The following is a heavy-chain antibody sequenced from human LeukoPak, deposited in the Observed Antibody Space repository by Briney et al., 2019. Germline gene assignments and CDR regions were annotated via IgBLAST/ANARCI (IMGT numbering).Heavy chain of an antibody. J-gene: IGHJ5*02. CDR1: GGTFSSYA. CDR3: ARGRYYGSGSLSWFDP. CDR2: IIPIFGTA. Sequence: GASVKVSCKASGGTFSSYAISWVRQAPGQGLEWMGGIIPIFGTANYAQKFQGRVTITADESTSTAYMELGSLRSEDTAVYYCARGRYYGSGSLSWFDPWGQGTLVTVSS. D-gene: IGHD3-10*01. V-gene: IGHV1-69*13.